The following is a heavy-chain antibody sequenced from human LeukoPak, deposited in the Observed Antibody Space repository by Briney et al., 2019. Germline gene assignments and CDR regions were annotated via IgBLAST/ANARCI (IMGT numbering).Heavy chain of an antibody. V-gene: IGHV1-8*01. J-gene: IGHJ4*02. Sequence: ASVKVSCKASGYSFTSNDINWVRQATGQGLEWTGWMNANTGNTAYAQKFQARVTMTRNTSITTSYMELSSLTSEDTAVYYCARGVGAAGDYWGQGTLVTVSS. D-gene: IGHD1-26*01. CDR2: MNANTGNT. CDR1: GYSFTSND. CDR3: ARGVGAAGDY.